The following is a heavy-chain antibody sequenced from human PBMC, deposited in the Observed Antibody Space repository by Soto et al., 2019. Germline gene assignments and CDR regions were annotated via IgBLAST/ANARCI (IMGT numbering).Heavy chain of an antibody. Sequence: QVQLVQSGGEVKQPGASVRVSCKATGYTFINSAIAWVRQAPGQGLEWMGWISPYNGNTNYEQRVQGRVTITTDTSTSTAYMEIRSLRSDDTAVYYCARDQSSGVFDYWGQGTLVTVST. V-gene: IGHV1-18*01. CDR2: ISPYNGNT. CDR3: ARDQSSGVFDY. CDR1: GYTFINSA. D-gene: IGHD3-22*01. J-gene: IGHJ4*02.